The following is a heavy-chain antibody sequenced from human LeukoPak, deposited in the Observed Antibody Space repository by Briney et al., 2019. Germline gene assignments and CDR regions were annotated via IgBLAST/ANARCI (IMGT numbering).Heavy chain of an antibody. V-gene: IGHV1-2*06. CDR1: GYTFTGYY. J-gene: IGHJ4*02. Sequence: GASVKVSCKASGYTFTGYYMHWVRQAPGQGLEWMGRINPNSGGTNYAQKFQGRVTMTRDTSISTAYMELSRLRSDDTAVYYCARATAIVLRYFDWLLYPDYWGQGTLVTASS. D-gene: IGHD3-9*01. CDR3: ARATAIVLRYFDWLLYPDY. CDR2: INPNSGGT.